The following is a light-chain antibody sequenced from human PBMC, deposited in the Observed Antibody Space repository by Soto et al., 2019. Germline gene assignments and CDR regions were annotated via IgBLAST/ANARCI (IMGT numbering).Light chain of an antibody. J-gene: IGKJ1*01. Sequence: DIQMTQSPSTLSAAVGDRVTITCRASQSMNSGLALYQHKPGKVPKLLSYKASSLESGVPSRVSGSGSGTEFTRTIISLQSDDSAIYYCQQYSSYSTFGQGPKLDVK. CDR2: KAS. CDR1: QSMNSG. CDR3: QQYSSYST. V-gene: IGKV1-5*03.